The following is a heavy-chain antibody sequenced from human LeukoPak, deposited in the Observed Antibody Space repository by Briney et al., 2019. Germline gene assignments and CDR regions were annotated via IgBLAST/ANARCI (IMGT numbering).Heavy chain of an antibody. CDR1: GNTLIELS. CDR2: FDPKDSQI. CDR3: ATAHSRITVFGMRIGCFDP. Sequence: ASVTVSCKVSGNTLIELSIHWVRQAPGKGLEWMGGFDPKDSQIIYAQKFQGRVTMTEDTSTDTAYMELSSLRSDDTAVYYCATAHSRITVFGMRIGCFDPWGQGTLVTVSS. D-gene: IGHD3-3*01. J-gene: IGHJ5*02. V-gene: IGHV1-24*01.